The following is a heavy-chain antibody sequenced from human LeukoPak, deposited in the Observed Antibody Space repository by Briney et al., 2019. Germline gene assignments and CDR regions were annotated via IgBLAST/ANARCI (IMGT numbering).Heavy chain of an antibody. CDR2: IYYSGST. CDR3: ARQGLDNYYDSSGYYSLSS. J-gene: IGHJ4*02. D-gene: IGHD3-22*01. CDR1: GGSISSYY. V-gene: IGHV4-59*05. Sequence: PSETLSLTCTVSGGSISSYYWSWIRQPPGKGLEWIGSIYYSGSTYYNPSLKSRVTISVDTSKNQFSLKLSSVTAADTAVYYCARQGLDNYYDSSGYYSLSSWGQGTLVTVSS.